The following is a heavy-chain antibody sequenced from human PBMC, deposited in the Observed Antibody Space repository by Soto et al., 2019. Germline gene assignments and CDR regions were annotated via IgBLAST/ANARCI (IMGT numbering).Heavy chain of an antibody. CDR2: IDYSGST. D-gene: IGHD1-1*01. Sequence: TLSLTCTVSGGSISSGGYYWIWIGQHPGKGLEWIGYIDYSGSTYDNPSLKSRVTISVDTSKNQFSLKLSSVTAADTAVYSCERVRGTHSWYFDLWGRGTLGT. CDR3: ERVRGTHSWYFDL. J-gene: IGHJ2*01. CDR1: GGSISSGGYY. V-gene: IGHV4-31*03.